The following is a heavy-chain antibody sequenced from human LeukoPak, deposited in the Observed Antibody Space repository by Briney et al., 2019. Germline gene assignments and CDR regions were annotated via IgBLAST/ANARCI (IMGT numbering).Heavy chain of an antibody. CDR1: GFTFTNFW. V-gene: IGHV3-7*04. CDR2: IKQDGSVQ. CDR3: ARDCCASGSHDY. J-gene: IGHJ4*02. Sequence: GGSLRLSCEASGFTFTNFWMSWVRQAPGKGLEWVATIKQDGSVQHYVDSVKGRFTISRDNPKNSVYLQMNSLRADDTAVYYCARDCCASGSHDYWGQGTLVTVSS. D-gene: IGHD3-10*01.